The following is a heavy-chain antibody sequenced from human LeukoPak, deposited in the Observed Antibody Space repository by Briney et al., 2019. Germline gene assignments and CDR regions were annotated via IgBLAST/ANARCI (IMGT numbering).Heavy chain of an antibody. D-gene: IGHD5-12*01. CDR1: GYSISSGYY. V-gene: IGHV4-38-2*02. CDR3: ARDGYSGSDAL. Sequence: PSETLSLTCTVSGYSISSGYYWGWIRQPPGKGLEWIGSIYHSGSTNYNPSLRSRVTISIDTSKNQFSLNLSSVTAADTAIYYCARDGYSGSDALWGQGTLVTVSS. CDR2: IYHSGST. J-gene: IGHJ4*02.